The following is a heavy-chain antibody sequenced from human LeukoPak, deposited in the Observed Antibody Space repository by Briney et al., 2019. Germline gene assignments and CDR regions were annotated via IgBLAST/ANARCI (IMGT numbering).Heavy chain of an antibody. CDR3: ARPTGSGSYYNALGY. J-gene: IGHJ4*02. D-gene: IGHD3-10*01. CDR2: INHSGST. CDR1: GGSFSGYY. Sequence: SDTLSLTCAVYGGSFSGYYWSWIRQPPGKGLEWIGEINHSGSTNYNPSLKSRVTISVDTSKNQFSLKLSSVTAADTAVYYCARPTGSGSYYNALGYWGQGTLVTVSS. V-gene: IGHV4-34*01.